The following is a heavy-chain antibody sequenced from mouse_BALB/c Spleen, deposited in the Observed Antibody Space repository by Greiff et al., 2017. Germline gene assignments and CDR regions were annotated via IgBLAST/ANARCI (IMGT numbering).Heavy chain of an antibody. Sequence: QVQLKESGPGLVAPSQSLSITCTVSGFSLTSYGVHWVRQPPGKGLEWLGVIWAGGSTNYNSALMSRLSISKDNSKSQVFLKMNSLQTDDTAMYYCASWGNGVAYWGQGTLVTVSA. CDR1: GFSLTSYG. J-gene: IGHJ3*01. CDR2: IWAGGST. CDR3: ASWGNGVAY. D-gene: IGHD2-1*01. V-gene: IGHV2-9*02.